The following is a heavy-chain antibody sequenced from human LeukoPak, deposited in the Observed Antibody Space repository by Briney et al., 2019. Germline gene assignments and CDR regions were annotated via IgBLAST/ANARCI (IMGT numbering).Heavy chain of an antibody. Sequence: SETLSLTCTVSDGSISSISYYWGWIRQPPGKGLEWIGSIYYSGSTFYNPSLKSRVTISIDTSKNQFSLKLSSVTAADTAVYYCARLYDSSGYYYASMDVWGKGTTVTISS. J-gene: IGHJ6*03. CDR3: ARLYDSSGYYYASMDV. CDR1: DGSISSISYY. CDR2: IYYSGST. D-gene: IGHD3-22*01. V-gene: IGHV4-39*01.